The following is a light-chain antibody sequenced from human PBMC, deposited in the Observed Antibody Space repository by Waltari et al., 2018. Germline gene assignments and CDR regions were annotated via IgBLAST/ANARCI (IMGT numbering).Light chain of an antibody. Sequence: DIVMTQSPDSLAVSLGVRATINCKSSQSLLFHANNKNYLAWYQQRPGHPPNLLISWASTRESGVPDRFSGSGSGTDFTLTISSLQAEDVAVYYCQQYSSTPLTFGGGTKVEIK. J-gene: IGKJ4*01. CDR2: WAS. CDR1: QSLLFHANNKNY. CDR3: QQYSSTPLT. V-gene: IGKV4-1*01.